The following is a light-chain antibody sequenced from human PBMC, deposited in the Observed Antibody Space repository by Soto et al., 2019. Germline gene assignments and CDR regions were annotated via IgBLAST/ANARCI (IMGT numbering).Light chain of an antibody. J-gene: IGLJ1*01. V-gene: IGLV2-8*01. CDR2: EVS. CDR3: SSYAGSSNYV. Sequence: QSALTQPPSASGSPGQSVTISCTGTSSDVGGYNPVSWYQHHPGKAPKLMIYEVSKRPSGVPDRFSGSKSANTASLTVSGLQAEDEADYYCSSYAGSSNYVFGTGTKVTVL. CDR1: SSDVGGYNP.